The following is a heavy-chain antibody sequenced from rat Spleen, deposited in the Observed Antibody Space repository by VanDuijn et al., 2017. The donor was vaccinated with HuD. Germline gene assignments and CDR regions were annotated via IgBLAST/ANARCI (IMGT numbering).Heavy chain of an antibody. CDR1: GFTFSDYY. CDR3: TRGGNYDFDY. V-gene: IGHV5-22*01. J-gene: IGHJ2*01. Sequence: EVQLVESGGGLVEPGRSMKLSCAASGFTFSDYYMAWVRQAPEKGLELVTSITYTGLSTYYRDSVKGRFSFSRDNAKNTLYLQMNSVRSEDTATYFCTRGGNYDFDYWGQGVMVTVSS. D-gene: IGHD1-10*01. CDR2: ITYTGLST.